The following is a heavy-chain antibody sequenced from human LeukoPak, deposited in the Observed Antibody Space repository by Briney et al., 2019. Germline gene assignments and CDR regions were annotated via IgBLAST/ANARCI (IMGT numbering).Heavy chain of an antibody. CDR1: GFTFSSYG. V-gene: IGHV3-33*01. J-gene: IGHJ4*02. CDR2: IWYDGSNK. CDR3: ARGARDSDDFDY. Sequence: PGRSLRLSCAASGFTFSSYGMHWVRQAPGKGLEWVAVIWYDGSNKYYADSVKGRFTISRDNSKNTLYLQMSSLRAEDTAVYYCARGARDSDDFDYWGQGTLVTVSS. D-gene: IGHD1-26*01.